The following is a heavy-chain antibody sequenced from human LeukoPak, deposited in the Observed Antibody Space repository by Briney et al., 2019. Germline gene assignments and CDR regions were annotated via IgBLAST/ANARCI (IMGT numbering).Heavy chain of an antibody. CDR2: IHHSGNT. CDR3: ARTYCSSPSCFYFDY. D-gene: IGHD2-2*01. CDR1: GGPISNTNW. V-gene: IGHV4-4*02. J-gene: IGHJ4*02. Sequence: PSETLSLTCAVSGGPISNTNWWAWVRQPPGEGLEWIGEIHHSGNTNYSPSLKSRITISVDKSENQFSLRLTSVTAADTAIYYCARTYCSSPSCFYFDYWGQGTLVTVSS.